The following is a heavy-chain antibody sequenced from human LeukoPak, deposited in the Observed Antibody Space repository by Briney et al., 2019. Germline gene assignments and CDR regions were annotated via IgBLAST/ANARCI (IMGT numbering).Heavy chain of an antibody. Sequence: PGGSLRLSCAASGFTFNSYWMSWVRQAPGKGLEWVANIKQDGSEKYYVDSVKGRFTISRDNAKNSLYLQMNSLRAEDTAVYYCTSYYYDDNYFYYMDVWGNGTTVTVSS. J-gene: IGHJ6*03. V-gene: IGHV3-7*01. CDR1: GFTFNSYW. CDR2: IKQDGSEK. CDR3: TSYYYDDNYFYYMDV. D-gene: IGHD3-22*01.